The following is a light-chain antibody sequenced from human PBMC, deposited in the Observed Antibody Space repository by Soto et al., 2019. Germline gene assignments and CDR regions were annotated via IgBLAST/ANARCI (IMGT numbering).Light chain of an antibody. V-gene: IGKV1-27*01. Sequence: DVQMTQSPSSLSAFVGDRVTITCRASQGIAPYLAWFQQKPGKVPKLLIYATSTLQSGVPSRFSGSGSGTDFTLTISSMQPEDVRTYYCQKYNSPPLTFGGGTKVEIK. CDR2: ATS. CDR1: QGIAPY. CDR3: QKYNSPPLT. J-gene: IGKJ4*01.